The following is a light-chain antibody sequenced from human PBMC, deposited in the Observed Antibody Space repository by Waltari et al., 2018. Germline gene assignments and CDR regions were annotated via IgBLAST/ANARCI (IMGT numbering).Light chain of an antibody. V-gene: IGLV3-21*04. CDR1: NIGCYS. CDR3: HVWHPDMDPGV. CDR2: YDS. J-gene: IGLJ1*01. Sequence: SYALTQPPSVSVAPGTTARITCGGDNIGCYSVHSYQQKPGQAPVLVIFYDSDRPSGIPERFSGSNSGNTATLTISSVEAGDEAKYYCHVWHPDMDPGVFGPGTEVSV.